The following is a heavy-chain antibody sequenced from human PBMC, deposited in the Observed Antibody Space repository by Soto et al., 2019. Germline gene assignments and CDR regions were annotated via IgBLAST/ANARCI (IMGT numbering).Heavy chain of an antibody. V-gene: IGHV3-30*18. D-gene: IGHD6-13*01. J-gene: IGHJ6*01. Sequence: PGGSLRLSCAASGFTFSSYGMHWVRQAPGKGLEWVAVISYDGSNKYYADSVKGRFTISRDNSKNTLYLQMNSLRAEDTAVYYCAKDLGSSSWRNYYGMDVWGQGTRVTVAS. CDR1: GFTFSSYG. CDR2: ISYDGSNK. CDR3: AKDLGSSSWRNYYGMDV.